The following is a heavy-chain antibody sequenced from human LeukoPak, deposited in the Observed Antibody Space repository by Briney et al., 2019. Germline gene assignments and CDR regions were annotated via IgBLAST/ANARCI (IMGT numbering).Heavy chain of an antibody. J-gene: IGHJ4*02. D-gene: IGHD1-1*01. CDR1: GFTFSSYG. Sequence: PGGSLRLSCAASGFTFSSYGMHWVRQAPGKGLEWVAIIRYDGINKYYADSVKGRFTISRDNSKNTLYLQMNSLRAEDTAVYYCARAPGYGAAYYFDYWGQGTLVTVSS. V-gene: IGHV3-30*02. CDR3: ARAPGYGAAYYFDY. CDR2: IRYDGINK.